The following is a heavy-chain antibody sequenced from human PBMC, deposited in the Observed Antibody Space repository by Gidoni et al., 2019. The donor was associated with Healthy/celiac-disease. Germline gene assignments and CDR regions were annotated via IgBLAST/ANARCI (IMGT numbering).Heavy chain of an antibody. V-gene: IGHV1-2*02. J-gene: IGHJ4*02. Sequence: QVQLVQSGAEVKKPGASMKVSCKASGYTFTCYYMHWVRQAPGQGLEWMGWINPNSGGTNYEQKFQGRVTMTRDTSISTAYMELSRLRSDDTAVYYCARGRRYYDSSGYYYPFDYWGQGTLVTVSS. CDR3: ARGRRYYDSSGYYYPFDY. D-gene: IGHD3-22*01. CDR2: INPNSGGT. CDR1: GYTFTCYY.